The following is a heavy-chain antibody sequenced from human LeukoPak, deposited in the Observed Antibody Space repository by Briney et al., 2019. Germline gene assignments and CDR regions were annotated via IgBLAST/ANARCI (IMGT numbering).Heavy chain of an antibody. D-gene: IGHD2-15*01. CDR2: ISSSSSYI. CDR1: GFTFSSYS. V-gene: IGHV3-21*01. J-gene: IGHJ3*02. CDR3: AREFHRGYVVVAANDAFDI. Sequence: GGSLRLSCAASGFTFSSYSMNWVRQAPGKGLEWVSSISSSSSYIYYADSVKGRFTISRDNAKNSLYLQMNSLRAEDTAVYYRAREFHRGYVVVAANDAFDIWGQGTMVTVSS.